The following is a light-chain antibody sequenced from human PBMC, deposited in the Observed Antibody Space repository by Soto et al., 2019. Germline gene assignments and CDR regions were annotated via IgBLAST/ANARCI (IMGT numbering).Light chain of an antibody. CDR1: QSVSSN. V-gene: IGKV3-15*01. J-gene: IGKJ1*01. CDR2: GAS. Sequence: EIVMTQSPATLSVSPGERATLSCRASQSVSSNLAWYQQNPGQAPRLLIYGASTRATGIPARFSGSGSGTAFTLTISSLQSEDFAVYYCQQYNNWLWTFGQGTKVEIK. CDR3: QQYNNWLWT.